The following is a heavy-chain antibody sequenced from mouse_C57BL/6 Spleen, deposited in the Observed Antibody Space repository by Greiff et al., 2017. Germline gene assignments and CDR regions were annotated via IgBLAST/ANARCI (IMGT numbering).Heavy chain of an antibody. CDR3: ARGDYPYAMDY. CDR2: ISDGGSYT. V-gene: IGHV5-4*01. CDR1: GFTFSSYA. J-gene: IGHJ4*01. D-gene: IGHD2-4*01. Sequence: DVQLVESGGGLVKPGGSLKLSCAASGFTFSSYAMSWVRQTPEKRLEWVATISDGGSYTYYPDKVKGRFTISRDNAKNNLYLQMSHLKSEDTAMYYCARGDYPYAMDYWGQGTSVTVSS.